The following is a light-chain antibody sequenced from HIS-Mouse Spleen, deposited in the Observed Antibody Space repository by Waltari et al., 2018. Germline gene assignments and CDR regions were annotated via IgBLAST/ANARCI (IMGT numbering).Light chain of an antibody. CDR2: DDS. J-gene: IGLJ1*01. V-gene: IGLV3-21*02. CDR3: QVWDSSSDRV. Sequence: SYVLTQPPSVSVAPGQTARITCGGNNIGRKSVHWYKQKPGQAPLLVVYDDSDRPSGIPERFSGSNSGNTATLTISRVEAGDEADYYCQVWDSSSDRVFGTGTKVTVL. CDR1: NIGRKS.